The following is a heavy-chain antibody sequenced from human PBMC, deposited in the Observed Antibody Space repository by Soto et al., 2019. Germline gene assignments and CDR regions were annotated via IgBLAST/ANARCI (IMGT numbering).Heavy chain of an antibody. V-gene: IGHV1-3*01. J-gene: IGHJ6*02. CDR2: INAGNGNT. CDR1: GYTFTSYA. D-gene: IGHD3-3*01. CDR3: ARLVGYYAPLDV. Sequence: QVQLVQSGAEVKKPGASVKVSCKASGYTFTSYAMHWVRQAPGQRLEWMGWINAGNGNTKYSQKFQGRVTITRDTSASTAYMELSRLRSEGTAVYYCARLVGYYAPLDVWGQGTTVTVSS.